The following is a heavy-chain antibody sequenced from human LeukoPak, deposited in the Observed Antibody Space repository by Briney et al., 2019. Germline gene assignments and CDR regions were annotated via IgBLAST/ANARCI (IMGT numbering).Heavy chain of an antibody. J-gene: IGHJ6*02. V-gene: IGHV3-74*03. CDR1: GFPFSRHW. Sequence: AGGSLRLSCVGSGFPFSRHWMHWVRQAPGKWLVWVSRVYDDGSRPAYADSVKGRFTISRDNAENTVYLQMNSLRVEDTAVYYCARGLRDDYGTDVWGQGATVTVSS. CDR3: ARGLRDDYGTDV. CDR2: VYDDGSRP.